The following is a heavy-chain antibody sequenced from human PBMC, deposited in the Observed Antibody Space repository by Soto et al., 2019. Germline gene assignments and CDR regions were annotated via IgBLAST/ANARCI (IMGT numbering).Heavy chain of an antibody. CDR3: ARGHGGY. J-gene: IGHJ4*02. CDR2: ISYDGSNK. CDR1: GFTFSSYA. D-gene: IGHD3-16*01. V-gene: IGHV3-30-3*01. Sequence: QVQLVESGGGVVQPGRSLRLSCAASGFTFSSYAMHWVRQAPGKGLEWVAVISYDGSNKYYADSVKGRFTISRVNSKNTLYLQMNSLRAEDTAVYYCARGHGGYWGQGTLVTVSS.